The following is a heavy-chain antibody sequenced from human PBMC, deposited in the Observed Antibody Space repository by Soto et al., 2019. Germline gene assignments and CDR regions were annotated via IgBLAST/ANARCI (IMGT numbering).Heavy chain of an antibody. Sequence: PGGSLRLSCAASGFTFSDAWMSWVRRAPGKGLEWVGRIKSKTEGGTTDYAAPVKGRFIISRDDSKNTLYLQMNSLKTEDTAVYHCTTVSDDLWRGSGRRHYYCAMDVWGPGTTVTVSS. CDR3: TTVSDDLWRGSGRRHYYCAMDV. J-gene: IGHJ6*02. CDR2: IKSKTEGGTT. CDR1: GFTFSDAW. D-gene: IGHD3-3*01. V-gene: IGHV3-15*01.